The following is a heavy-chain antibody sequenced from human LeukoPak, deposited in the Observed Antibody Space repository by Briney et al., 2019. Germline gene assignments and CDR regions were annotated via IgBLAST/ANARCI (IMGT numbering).Heavy chain of an antibody. CDR2: FNHSGST. CDR1: GGSFRGYY. CDR3: ARERDIVVVVAADYDAFDI. V-gene: IGHV4-34*01. Sequence: SETLSLNCAVYGGSFRGYYWSWIRQPPGNGLELIGEFNHSGSTNYNPSLKSRVTISVDTSKNQFSLKLSSVTAADTAVYYCARERDIVVVVAADYDAFDIWGQGTMVTVSS. J-gene: IGHJ3*02. D-gene: IGHD2-15*01.